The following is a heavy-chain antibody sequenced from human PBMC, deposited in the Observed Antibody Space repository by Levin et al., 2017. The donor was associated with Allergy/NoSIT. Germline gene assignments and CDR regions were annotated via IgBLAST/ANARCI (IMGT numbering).Heavy chain of an antibody. V-gene: IGHV4-39*01. CDR2: IYYSGST. J-gene: IGHJ4*02. CDR1: GGSISSSSYY. Sequence: SQTLSLTCTVSGGSISSSSYYWGWIRQPPGKGLEWIGSIYYSGSTYYNPSLKSRVTISVDTSKNQFSLKLSSVTAADTAVYYCASRATYYYDSSENWGQGTLVTVSS. CDR3: ASRATYYYDSSEN. D-gene: IGHD3-22*01.